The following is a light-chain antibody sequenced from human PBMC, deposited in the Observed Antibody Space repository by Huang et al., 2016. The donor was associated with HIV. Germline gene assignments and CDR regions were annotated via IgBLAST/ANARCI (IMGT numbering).Light chain of an antibody. J-gene: IGKJ1*01. CDR3: HQYASPPWT. V-gene: IGKV3-20*01. Sequence: EILLTQSPGTLSLSPGERATLSCRASQSIMRNYLTWYQQKFGQAPRLLVYAASRRAAGIPDRFSGSASGTDFTLTISRLEPEDFAVYYCHQYASPPWTFGQGTKVEIK. CDR2: AAS. CDR1: QSIMRNY.